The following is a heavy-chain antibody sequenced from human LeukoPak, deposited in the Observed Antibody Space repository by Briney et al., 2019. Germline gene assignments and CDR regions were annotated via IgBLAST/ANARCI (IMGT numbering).Heavy chain of an antibody. Sequence: PSESLSLTCTVSGGSISSSSYYWGWIRQPPGKGLEWTGSINYSGSTYYNPSLKSRVTISVDTSKNQFSLKLSSVNAADTAVYYCARIKGYSYGYGAFDIWGQGTMVTVSS. CDR1: GGSISSSSYY. D-gene: IGHD5-18*01. V-gene: IGHV4-39*01. J-gene: IGHJ3*02. CDR3: ARIKGYSYGYGAFDI. CDR2: INYSGST.